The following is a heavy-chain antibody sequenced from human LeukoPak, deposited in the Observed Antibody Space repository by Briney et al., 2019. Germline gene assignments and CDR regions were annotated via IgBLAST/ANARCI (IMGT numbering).Heavy chain of an antibody. V-gene: IGHV3-23*01. D-gene: IGHD3-16*01. CDR3: AKDRDDYVWGSYLGAFDI. CDR2: ISGSGGRI. Sequence: PGGSLRLSCAASGFTFSSYAMSWVRQAPGKGLEWVSAISGSGGRIYYADSVKGRFTISRDNSKNTLYLQMNSLRAEDTAVFYCAKDRDDYVWGSYLGAFDIWGQGTMVTVSS. J-gene: IGHJ3*02. CDR1: GFTFSSYA.